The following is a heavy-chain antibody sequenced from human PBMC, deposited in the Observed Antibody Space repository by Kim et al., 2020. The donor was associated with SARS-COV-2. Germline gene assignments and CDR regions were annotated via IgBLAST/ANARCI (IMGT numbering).Heavy chain of an antibody. CDR1: GFTFSSYA. V-gene: IGHV3-30*04. J-gene: IGHJ4*01. Sequence: GGSLRLSCAASGFTFSSYAMHWVRQAPGKGLEWVAVISYDGSNKYYADSVKGRFTISRDNSKNTLYLQMNSLRAEDTAVYYCAGVVVATILPYSSGWDF. D-gene: IGHD6-19*01. CDR3: AGVVVATILPYSSGWDF. CDR2: ISYDGSNK.